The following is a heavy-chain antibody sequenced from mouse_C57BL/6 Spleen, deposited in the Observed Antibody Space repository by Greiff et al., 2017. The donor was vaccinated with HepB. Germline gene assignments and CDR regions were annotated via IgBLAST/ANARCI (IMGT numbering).Heavy chain of an antibody. CDR1: GYTFTDYE. CDR3: TRSPSLYGNYPYYAMDY. Sequence: QVQLQQSGAELVRPGASVTLSCKASGYTFTDYEMHWVKQTPVHGLEWIGAIDPETGGTAYNQKFKGKAILTADKSSSTAYMELRSLTSEDSAVYYCTRSPSLYGNYPYYAMDYWGQGTSVTVSS. D-gene: IGHD2-1*01. J-gene: IGHJ4*01. V-gene: IGHV1-15*01. CDR2: IDPETGGT.